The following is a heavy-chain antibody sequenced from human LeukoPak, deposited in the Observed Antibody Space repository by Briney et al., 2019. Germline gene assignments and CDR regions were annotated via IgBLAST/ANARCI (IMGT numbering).Heavy chain of an antibody. CDR2: ISYDGSNK. V-gene: IGHV3-30-3*01. CDR1: GFTFSSYD. Sequence: SGGSMRLSCAASGFTFSSYDMHWVRQAPGKGLEWVAVISYDGSNKYYADSVKGRFTISRDNSKNTLYLQMNSLRAEDTAVYYCARGGSSWYADAFDIWGQGTMVTVSS. CDR3: ARGGSSWYADAFDI. D-gene: IGHD6-13*01. J-gene: IGHJ3*02.